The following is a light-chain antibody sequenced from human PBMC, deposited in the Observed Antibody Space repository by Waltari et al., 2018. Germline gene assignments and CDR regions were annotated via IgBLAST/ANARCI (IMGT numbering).Light chain of an antibody. CDR2: LGS. CDR1: QSLLHSNGYNY. V-gene: IGKV2-28*01. J-gene: IGKJ2*01. Sequence: DIVMTQSPLSLPVTPGEPASISCRSSQSLLHSNGYNYLDWYLQKPGQSPQLLIYLGSNRASGVHDRFSGSGSGTDFTLKISRVEAEDVGVYYCMQALQTPYTFGQGTQLEIK. CDR3: MQALQTPYT.